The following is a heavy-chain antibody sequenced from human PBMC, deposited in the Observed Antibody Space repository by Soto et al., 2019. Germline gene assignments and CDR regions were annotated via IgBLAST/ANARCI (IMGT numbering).Heavy chain of an antibody. Sequence: QVQLEQSGAEVKKSGASVKVSCKASGYIFSTHGINWVRQAPGQGREWMGWIHPYNGKTNYAQKFQGRVTMTTETSRKTAYMELRSLRSDDTAVYYCARVQIVVVVGGTPADYWGQGTLVTVSS. V-gene: IGHV1-18*01. D-gene: IGHD2-15*01. CDR2: IHPYNGKT. J-gene: IGHJ4*02. CDR3: ARVQIVVVVGGTPADY. CDR1: GYIFSTHG.